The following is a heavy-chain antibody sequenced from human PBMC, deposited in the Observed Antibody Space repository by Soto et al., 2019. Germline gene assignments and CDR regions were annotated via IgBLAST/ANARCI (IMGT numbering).Heavy chain of an antibody. D-gene: IGHD4-17*01. Sequence: GGSLRLSCAASGFTFTNAWMSWVRQAPGKGLEWVARIKSKTDGGTTDYATPVKGRFTISRDDSKNTVYLQMNSLRTEDTAIYYCTTSGATYYGMDVWGQGTTVTVSS. CDR2: IKSKTDGGTT. J-gene: IGHJ6*02. V-gene: IGHV3-15*05. CDR3: TTSGATYYGMDV. CDR1: GFTFTNAW.